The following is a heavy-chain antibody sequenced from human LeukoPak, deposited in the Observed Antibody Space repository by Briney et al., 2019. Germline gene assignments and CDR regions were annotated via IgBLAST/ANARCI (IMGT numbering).Heavy chain of an antibody. D-gene: IGHD3-3*01. CDR1: GFTFSSYS. J-gene: IGHJ4*02. CDR3: AKPPTISTGPGKYYFDY. V-gene: IGHV3-23*01. Sequence: GGSLRLSCAASGFTFSSYSMNWVRQAPGKGLEWVSGISGGGSSADYADSVKGRFTISRDNSKKTLYLQMNSLRAEDTAVYYCAKPPTISTGPGKYYFDYWGQGTLVTVSS. CDR2: ISGGGSSA.